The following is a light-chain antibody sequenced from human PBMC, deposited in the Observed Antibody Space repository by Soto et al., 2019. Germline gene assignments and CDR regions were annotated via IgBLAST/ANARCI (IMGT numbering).Light chain of an antibody. CDR3: QQRSNWASLT. V-gene: IGKV3-15*01. J-gene: IGKJ5*01. CDR2: GAS. Sequence: EIVMTQSPATLSVSPGERATLSCRASQSVSTNLAWYQQKPGQTPRLLIYGASTRATGIPARFSGSGSGTEFTLTVSSLEPEDFAVYYCQQRSNWASLTVGQGTRLEIK. CDR1: QSVSTN.